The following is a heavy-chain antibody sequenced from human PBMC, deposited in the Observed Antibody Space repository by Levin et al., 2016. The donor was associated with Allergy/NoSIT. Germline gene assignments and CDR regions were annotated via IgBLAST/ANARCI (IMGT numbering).Heavy chain of an antibody. CDR3: ARVGDRSGWYFDY. Sequence: WIRQPPGKGLEWVSGINWNGGSTGYADSVKGRFTISRDNAKNSLYLQMNSLRAEDTALYYCARVGDRSGWYFDYWGQGTLVTVSS. CDR2: INWNGGST. D-gene: IGHD6-19*01. V-gene: IGHV3-20*03. J-gene: IGHJ4*02.